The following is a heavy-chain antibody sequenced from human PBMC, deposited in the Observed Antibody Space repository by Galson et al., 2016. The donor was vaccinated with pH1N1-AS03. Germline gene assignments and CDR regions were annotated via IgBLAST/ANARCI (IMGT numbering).Heavy chain of an antibody. D-gene: IGHD6-6*01. Sequence: QSGAEVKKPGESLKISCKGSGHIFANYWIGWVRQTPGKGLEWMGLIYPGDPDTRYSPSFQGQVTISADKSLSTAYLQWSSLKASDTALSYIASSRKAAHTSYDHGIDVWGQGTTVTVSS. CDR2: IYPGDPDT. J-gene: IGHJ6*02. CDR3: ASSRKAAHTSYDHGIDV. CDR1: GHIFANYW. V-gene: IGHV5-51*01.